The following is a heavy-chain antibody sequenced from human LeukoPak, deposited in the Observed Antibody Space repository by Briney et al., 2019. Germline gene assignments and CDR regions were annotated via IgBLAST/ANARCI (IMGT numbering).Heavy chain of an antibody. Sequence: PSETLSLTFTVSGGSISSGDYYWSWIRQPPGKGLEWIGYIYYSGSTYYNPSLKSRVTISVDTSKNQFSLKLSSVTAADTAVYYCARGSNYYGSGSAYYYYMDVWGKGTTVTVSS. D-gene: IGHD3-10*01. CDR3: ARGSNYYGSGSAYYYYMDV. V-gene: IGHV4-30-4*08. CDR1: GGSISSGDYY. J-gene: IGHJ6*03. CDR2: IYYSGST.